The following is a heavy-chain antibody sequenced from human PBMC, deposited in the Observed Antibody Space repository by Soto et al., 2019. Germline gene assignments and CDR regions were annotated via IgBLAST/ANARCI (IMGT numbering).Heavy chain of an antibody. CDR2: FYRGGST. CDR3: ARDLGLNDLVNTADYGMDV. Sequence: EVQLVETGGGLIQPGGSLRLSCEVSGFSVSDSSMSWVRQAPGKGLEWVSFFYRGGSTDYADSVKGRGNVSRDTFKNTLVLQLDSLTVEETAVYYWARDLGLNDLVNTADYGMDVWGQGTTVTVS. V-gene: IGHV3-53*02. CDR1: GFSVSDSS. J-gene: IGHJ6*02. D-gene: IGHD1-1*01.